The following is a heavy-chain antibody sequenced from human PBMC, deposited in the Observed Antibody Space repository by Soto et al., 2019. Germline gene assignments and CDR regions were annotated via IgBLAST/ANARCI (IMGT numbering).Heavy chain of an antibody. CDR1: GYTFTSYA. Sequence: ASVKVSCKASGYTFTSYAMHWVRQAPGQRLEWMGWINACNGNTKYSQKFQGRVTITRDTSASTAYMELSSLRSEDTAVYYCARDLGGWPDYWGQGTLVTAPQ. D-gene: IGHD2-15*01. CDR2: INACNGNT. CDR3: ARDLGGWPDY. V-gene: IGHV1-3*01. J-gene: IGHJ4*02.